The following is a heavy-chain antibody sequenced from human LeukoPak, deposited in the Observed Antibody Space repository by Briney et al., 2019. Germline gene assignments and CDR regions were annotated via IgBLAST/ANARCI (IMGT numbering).Heavy chain of an antibody. CDR3: ATDGYYYDSSGYNY. CDR1: GYTLTELS. V-gene: IGHV1-24*01. D-gene: IGHD3-22*01. Sequence: GASVKVSCEVSGYTLTELSMHWVRQAPGKGLEWMGGFDPEDGETIYAQKFQGRVTMTEDTSTDTAYMELSSLRSEDTAVYYCATDGYYYDSSGYNYWGQGTLVTVSS. J-gene: IGHJ4*02. CDR2: FDPEDGET.